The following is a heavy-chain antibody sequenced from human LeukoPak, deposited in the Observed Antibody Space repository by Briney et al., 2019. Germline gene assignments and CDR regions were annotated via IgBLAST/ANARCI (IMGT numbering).Heavy chain of an antibody. CDR2: MNPNSGST. D-gene: IGHD3-10*01. CDR3: ARDLNVRGVIGY. V-gene: IGHV1-8*01. CDR1: GYTFANYD. J-gene: IGHJ4*02. Sequence: ASVKVSCKASGYTFANYDFNWMRQATGQGLEWMGWMNPNSGSTGYAQKFQGRVTMTRDTSISTAYMELSSLTSEDTAVYYCARDLNVRGVIGYWGQGTLVTVSS.